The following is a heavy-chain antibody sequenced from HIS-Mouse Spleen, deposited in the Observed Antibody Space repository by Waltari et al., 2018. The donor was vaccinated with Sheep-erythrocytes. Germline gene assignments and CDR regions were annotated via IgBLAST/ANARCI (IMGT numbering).Heavy chain of an antibody. D-gene: IGHD7-27*01. V-gene: IGHV4-31*03. CDR1: GGSISSGGYY. CDR2: IYYRCGT. CDR3: ARDPLTGADY. J-gene: IGHJ4*02. Sequence: QVQLQESGPGLVKPSQTLSLTCTVSGGSISSGGYYWSWIRQQPGKGLEWIGYIYYRCGTSYYPYLKSRVTISVDTSKNQFSLKLSSVTAADTAVYYCARDPLTGADYWGQGTLVTVSS.